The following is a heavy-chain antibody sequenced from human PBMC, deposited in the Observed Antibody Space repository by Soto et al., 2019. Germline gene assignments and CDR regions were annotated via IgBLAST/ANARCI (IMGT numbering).Heavy chain of an antibody. Sequence: SETLSLTCAVSGGSISSGGYSWSWIRQPPGKGLEWIGYIYHSGSTYYNPSLKSRVTISVDRSKNQFSLKLSSVTAADTAVYYCARVRPSSSWFYFDYWGQGTLVTVSS. CDR2: IYHSGST. V-gene: IGHV4-30-2*01. CDR3: ARVRPSSSWFYFDY. D-gene: IGHD6-13*01. J-gene: IGHJ4*02. CDR1: GGSISSGGYS.